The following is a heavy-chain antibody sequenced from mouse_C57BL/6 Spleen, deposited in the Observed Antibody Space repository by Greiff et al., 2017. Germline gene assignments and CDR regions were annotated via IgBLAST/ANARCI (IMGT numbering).Heavy chain of an antibody. CDR3: ARDYCDYDRGAMED. V-gene: IGHV1-81*01. D-gene: IGHD2-4*01. CDR1: GYTFTSYG. J-gene: IGHJ4*01. Sequence: QVQLQQSGAELARPGASVKLSCKASGYTFTSYGMSWVKQRTGQGLEWIGEIYPRSGNTNYNEKFKGKATVTADKSSSTAYMQLSSLTSEDSAVYVSARDYCDYDRGAMEDWGQGATVTVSS. CDR2: IYPRSGNT.